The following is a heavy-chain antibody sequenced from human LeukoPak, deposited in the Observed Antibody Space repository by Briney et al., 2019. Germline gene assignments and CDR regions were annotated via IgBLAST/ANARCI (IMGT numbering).Heavy chain of an antibody. D-gene: IGHD2-2*01. Sequence: SVKVSCKASGGTFSSYAISWVRQAPGQGLEWMGGIIPIFGTANYAQKFQGRVTITADESTSTAYMELSSLRSEDTAVYYCARDSKIKVVPADTPYGMDVWGKGTTVTVSS. CDR1: GGTFSSYA. J-gene: IGHJ6*04. V-gene: IGHV1-69*13. CDR3: ARDSKIKVVPADTPYGMDV. CDR2: IIPIFGTA.